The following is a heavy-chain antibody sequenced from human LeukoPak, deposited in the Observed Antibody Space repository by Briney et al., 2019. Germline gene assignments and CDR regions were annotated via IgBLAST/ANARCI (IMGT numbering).Heavy chain of an antibody. CDR3: ATSGGFVLPNAITGNWYMDV. CDR1: GFTFSDYS. J-gene: IGHJ6*03. D-gene: IGHD2-2*01. Sequence: GGSLRLSCGASGFTFSDYSMNWVRQAPGKGLAWVASITSAGGYGYYADSVKGRFTISRDNAQNSLFLQMNSLRAEDTAVYFCATSGGFVLPNAITGNWYMDVWGRGTTVTVSS. V-gene: IGHV3-21*01. CDR2: ITSAGGYG.